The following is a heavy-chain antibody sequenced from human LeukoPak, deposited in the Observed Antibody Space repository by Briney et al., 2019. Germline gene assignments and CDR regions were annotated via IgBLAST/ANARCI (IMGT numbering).Heavy chain of an antibody. CDR1: GFTFSSYE. CDR2: ISSSGTTK. D-gene: IGHD3-9*01. CDR3: APAYYDISTGYYKDY. V-gene: IGHV3-48*03. Sequence: GGSLRLSCAASGFTFSSYEMNWVRQAPGQGLEWVSYISSSGTTKYYADSVKGRFTISRDNAKNSLYLQMNSLRAEDTAVYYCAPAYYDISTGYYKDYWGQGTMLTVSS. J-gene: IGHJ4*02.